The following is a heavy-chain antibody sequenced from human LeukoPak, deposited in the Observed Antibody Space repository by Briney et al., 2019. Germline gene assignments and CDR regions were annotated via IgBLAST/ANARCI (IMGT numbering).Heavy chain of an antibody. V-gene: IGHV4-39*01. CDR3: ARGGHSVSFYGSGVNWFDP. Sequence: SETLSLTCTVSGGSISSSSYYWGWIRQPPGKGLEWIGSIYYSGSTYYNPSLKSRVTISVDTSKNQFSLKLSSVTAADTAVYYCARGGHSVSFYGSGVNWFDPWGQGTLVTVSS. J-gene: IGHJ5*02. D-gene: IGHD3-10*01. CDR2: IYYSGST. CDR1: GGSISSSSYY.